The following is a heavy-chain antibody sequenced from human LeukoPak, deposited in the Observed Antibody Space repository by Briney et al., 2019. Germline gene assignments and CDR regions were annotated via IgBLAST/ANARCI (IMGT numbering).Heavy chain of an antibody. Sequence: SETLSLTCAVYGGSFSGYYWSWIRQPPGKGLEWIGEINHSGSTNYNPSLKSRVTISVDTSKNQFSLKLSSVTAADTAVYYCARGLFDYWGQGTLVTVSS. CDR2: INHSGST. J-gene: IGHJ4*02. CDR3: ARGLFDY. CDR1: GGSFSGYY. V-gene: IGHV4-34*01.